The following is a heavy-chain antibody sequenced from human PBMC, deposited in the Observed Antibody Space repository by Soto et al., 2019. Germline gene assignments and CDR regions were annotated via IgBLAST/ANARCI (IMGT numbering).Heavy chain of an antibody. CDR2: INHSGST. CDR3: ARDGCNYGSFDY. D-gene: IGHD5-18*01. CDR1: GGSFSDYY. V-gene: IGHV4-34*01. J-gene: IGHJ4*02. Sequence: PSETLSLTCAVYGGSFSDYYWSWIRQPPGKGLEWIGEINHSGSTNSNPSLKSRVTISVDTSKNQFSLKLSSVTAADTAVYYCARDGCNYGSFDYWGQGTLVTVSS.